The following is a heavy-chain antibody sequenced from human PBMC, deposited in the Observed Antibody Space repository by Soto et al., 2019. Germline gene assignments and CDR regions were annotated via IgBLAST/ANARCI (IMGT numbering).Heavy chain of an antibody. CDR2: ISAGGGST. CDR3: AKAYGDYRSGQVPDWFDP. CDR1: GFTFTSYV. V-gene: IGHV3-23*01. Sequence: PGGSLRLSCAASGFTFTSYVMTWVRQAPGKGLEWVSGISAGGGSTYYADSVKGRFTISRDNSKNTLYLQINSLRAEDTAVYYCAKAYGDYRSGQVPDWFDPWGQGTLVTVS. J-gene: IGHJ5*02. D-gene: IGHD4-17*01.